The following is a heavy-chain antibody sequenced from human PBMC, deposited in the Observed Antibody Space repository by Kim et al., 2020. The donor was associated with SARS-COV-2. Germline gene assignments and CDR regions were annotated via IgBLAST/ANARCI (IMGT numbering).Heavy chain of an antibody. CDR2: ISGSGGST. J-gene: IGHJ6*02. CDR3: AKSRGYCSGGSCYSGIYYYYGMDG. CDR1: GFTFSSYA. V-gene: IGHV3-23*01. Sequence: GGSLRLSCAASGFTFSSYAMSWVRQAPGKGLEWVSAISGSGGSTYYADSVKGRFTISRDNSKNTLYLQMNSLRAEATAVYYCAKSRGYCSGGSCYSGIYYYYGMDGWGQGTTVTVSS. D-gene: IGHD2-15*01.